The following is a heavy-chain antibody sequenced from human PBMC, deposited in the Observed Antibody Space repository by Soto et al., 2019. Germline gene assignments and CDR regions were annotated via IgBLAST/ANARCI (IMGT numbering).Heavy chain of an antibody. Sequence: QPXGSLRLPCAASGFPFSSYCMHWVRQAPGKGLEGVAVIWYDGSNKYYLDSVKGRFTISRDNSKNKLYLQMNSLSAEDTAVYYCARDWCNGDSCYSRFDSWGQGTMVTVSS. CDR3: ARDWCNGDSCYSRFDS. CDR1: GFPFSSYC. CDR2: IWYDGSNK. D-gene: IGHD2-15*01. J-gene: IGHJ3*02. V-gene: IGHV3-33*01.